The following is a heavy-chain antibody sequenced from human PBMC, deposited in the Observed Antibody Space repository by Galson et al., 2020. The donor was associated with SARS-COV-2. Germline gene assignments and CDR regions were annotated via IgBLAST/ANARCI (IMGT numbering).Heavy chain of an antibody. CDR2: ISGSGGST. CDR3: AKSQLRRIQLWTKKRYHLRRGGEYYYYGMDV. Sequence: GASLKISCAASGFTFSSYAMSWVRQAPGKGLEWVSAISGSGGSTYYADSVKGRFTISRDNSKNTLYLQMNSLRAEDTAVYYCAKSQLRRIQLWTKKRYHLRRGGEYYYYGMDVWGQGTTVTVSS. V-gene: IGHV3-23*01. D-gene: IGHD5-18*01. CDR1: GFTFSSYA. J-gene: IGHJ6*02.